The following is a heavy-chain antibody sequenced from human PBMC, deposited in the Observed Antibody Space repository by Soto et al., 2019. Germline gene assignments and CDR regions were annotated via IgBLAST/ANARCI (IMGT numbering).Heavy chain of an antibody. Sequence: GGSLRLSCAPSGFTFSSYAMSWVRQAPGKGLEWVSAISGSGGSTYYADSVKGRFTISRDNSKNTLYLQMNSLRAEDTAVYYCAKDRNYPRDQFHYWGQGTLVTVSS. J-gene: IGHJ4*02. CDR2: ISGSGGST. CDR3: AKDRNYPRDQFHY. CDR1: GFTFSSYA. D-gene: IGHD1-7*01. V-gene: IGHV3-23*01.